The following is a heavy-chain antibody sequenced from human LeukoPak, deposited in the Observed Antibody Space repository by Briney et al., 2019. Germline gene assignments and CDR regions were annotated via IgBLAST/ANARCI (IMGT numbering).Heavy chain of an antibody. D-gene: IGHD1-1*01. CDR3: ARDRGTWNDDGFDY. Sequence: PSETLSLTCAVSGGSISRGGYSWSWIRQPAGKGLEWIGRIYISGSTNYNPSLMSRVTMSVDTSKNQFSLKLSSVTAADTAVYYCARDRGTWNDDGFDYWGQGTLVTVSS. J-gene: IGHJ4*02. V-gene: IGHV4-61*02. CDR2: IYISGST. CDR1: GGSISRGGYS.